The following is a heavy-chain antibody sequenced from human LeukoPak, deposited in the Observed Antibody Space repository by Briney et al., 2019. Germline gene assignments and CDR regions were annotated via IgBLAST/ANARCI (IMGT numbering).Heavy chain of an antibody. D-gene: IGHD3-22*01. CDR3: ARDLRRYYDSSGYPLDY. CDR2: ISAYNGNT. CDR1: GYTFTSYG. V-gene: IGHV1-18*01. Sequence: ASVKVSCEASGYTFTSYGISWVRQAPGQGLEWMGWISAYNGNTNYAQKLQGRVTMTTDTSTSTAYMELSSLRSEDTAVYYCARDLRRYYDSSGYPLDYWGQGTLVTVSS. J-gene: IGHJ4*02.